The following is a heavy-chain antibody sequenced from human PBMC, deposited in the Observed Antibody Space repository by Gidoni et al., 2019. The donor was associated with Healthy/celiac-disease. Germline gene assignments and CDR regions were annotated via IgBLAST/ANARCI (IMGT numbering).Heavy chain of an antibody. CDR2: ISSSSSTI. V-gene: IGHV3-48*01. CDR1: GFTFSSYS. D-gene: IGHD5-12*01. CDR3: ARDPRGYSGYPRFDY. J-gene: IGHJ4*02. Sequence: EVQLVESGGGLVQPGGSLRLSCAASGFTFSSYSMNWVRQAPGKGLEWVSYISSSSSTIYYADSVKGRFTISRDNAKNSLYLQMNSLRAEDTAVYYCARDPRGYSGYPRFDYWCQGTLATVSS.